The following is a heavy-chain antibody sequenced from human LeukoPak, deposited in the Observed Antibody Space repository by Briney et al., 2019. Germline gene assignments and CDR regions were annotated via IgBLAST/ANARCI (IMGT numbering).Heavy chain of an antibody. CDR1: GFTFSSYS. CDR2: ISSTSSTL. D-gene: IGHD1-14*01. J-gene: IGHJ4*02. V-gene: IGHV3-48*01. Sequence: PGGSLRLSCAVSGFTFSSYSMTWVRQAPGKGLEWVSYISSTSSTLYYADSVKGRFTISRDNVKNSLYLQMNSLRAEDTAVYYCAKDWNHFYFDYWGQGTLVTVSS. CDR3: AKDWNHFYFDY.